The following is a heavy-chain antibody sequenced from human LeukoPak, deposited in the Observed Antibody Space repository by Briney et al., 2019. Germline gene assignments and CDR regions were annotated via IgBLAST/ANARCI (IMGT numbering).Heavy chain of an antibody. CDR2: INPSGGST. Sequence: ASVKVSCKASGYIITSYYMHWVRQAPGQGLEWMGIINPSGGSTSYAQKFQGRVTMTRDMSTSTVHMELSSLRSEDTAVYYCARDQGYYDSSGYRHVGAFDIWGQGTMVTVSS. V-gene: IGHV1-46*01. CDR1: GYIITSYY. CDR3: ARDQGYYDSSGYRHVGAFDI. J-gene: IGHJ3*02. D-gene: IGHD3-22*01.